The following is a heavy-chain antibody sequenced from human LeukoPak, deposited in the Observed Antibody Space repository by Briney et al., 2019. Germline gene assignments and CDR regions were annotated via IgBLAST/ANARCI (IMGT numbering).Heavy chain of an antibody. D-gene: IGHD3-3*01. CDR3: ARQERYYDFWSGYYNGDYYYYMDV. CDR2: IYLGGSDT. V-gene: IGHV5-51*01. J-gene: IGHJ6*03. CDR1: GYSFTSYW. Sequence: GESLKISCKGSGYSFTSYWIGLVRQVPGKGLEWMGIIYLGGSDTRYSPSFQGQVTISADKSISTAYLQWSSLKASDTAMYYCARQERYYDFWSGYYNGDYYYYMDVWGKGNMVTVSS.